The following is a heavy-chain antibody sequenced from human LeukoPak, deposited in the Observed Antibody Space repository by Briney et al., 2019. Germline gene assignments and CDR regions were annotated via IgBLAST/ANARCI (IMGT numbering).Heavy chain of an antibody. J-gene: IGHJ6*02. Sequence: ASVKVSCKASGGTFSSYAISWVRQAPGQGLEWMGGIIPIFGTANYAQKFQGRVAITADESTSTAYMELSSLRSEDTAVYYCARGAGYCTNGVCYYYYYGMDVWGQGTMVTVSS. CDR3: ARGAGYCTNGVCYYYYYGMDV. CDR2: IIPIFGTA. CDR1: GGTFSSYA. V-gene: IGHV1-69*13. D-gene: IGHD2-8*01.